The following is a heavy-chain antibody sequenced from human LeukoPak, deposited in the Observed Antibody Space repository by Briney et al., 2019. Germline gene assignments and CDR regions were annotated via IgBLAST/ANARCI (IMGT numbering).Heavy chain of an antibody. CDR3: ARDRHWNQGNFHY. CDR2: INPNSGDT. V-gene: IGHV1-2*02. Sequence: ASVKLPRKASGYPTTGYYMHSARQAPGQGLEWMRWINPNSGDTTYAQTFQDRLTITTDTSINTAFMALSRLRSDDTALYYCARDRHWNQGNFHYWGKGTLVTVSS. D-gene: IGHD1-1*01. CDR1: GYPTTGYY. J-gene: IGHJ4*02.